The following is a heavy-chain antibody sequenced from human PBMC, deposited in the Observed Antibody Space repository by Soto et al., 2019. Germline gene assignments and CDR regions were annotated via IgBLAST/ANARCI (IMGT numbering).Heavy chain of an antibody. CDR3: ARAPYQLRPFDY. CDR1: GFTFSSYG. D-gene: IGHD2-2*01. CDR2: IWYDGCNK. Sequence: GGSLRLSCAASGFTFSSYGMHWVRQAPGKGLEWVAVIWYDGCNKYYADSVKGRFTISRDNSKNTLYLQMNSLRAEDTAVYYCARAPYQLRPFDYWGQGTLVTVSS. V-gene: IGHV3-33*01. J-gene: IGHJ4*02.